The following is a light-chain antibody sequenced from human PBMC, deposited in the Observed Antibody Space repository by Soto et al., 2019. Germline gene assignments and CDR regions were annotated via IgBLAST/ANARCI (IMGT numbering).Light chain of an antibody. CDR1: QGVGRY. CDR2: GAS. Sequence: AIRMTQSPSSLSASAGDRVAIACRASQGVGRYLAWYQQKPGQAPKILIYGASTLQSGVPSRFSGGGSGTDFTLTISCLQSEDFATYYCQHYKNYPWTFGQGTKVEIK. CDR3: QHYKNYPWT. J-gene: IGKJ1*01. V-gene: IGKV1-8*01.